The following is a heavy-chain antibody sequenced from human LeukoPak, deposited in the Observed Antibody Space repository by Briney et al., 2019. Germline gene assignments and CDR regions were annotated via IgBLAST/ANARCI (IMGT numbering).Heavy chain of an antibody. Sequence: PSETLSLTCTVSGGSISSYYWSWIRQPPGKGLEWIGYIHYSGGTTYNPALKSRVTISVDTSKNQFSLKLSSVTAADTAVYYCARGWSSGWYRNDYWGQGTLVTVSS. D-gene: IGHD6-19*01. CDR2: IHYSGGT. J-gene: IGHJ4*02. V-gene: IGHV4-59*01. CDR1: GGSISSYY. CDR3: ARGWSSGWYRNDY.